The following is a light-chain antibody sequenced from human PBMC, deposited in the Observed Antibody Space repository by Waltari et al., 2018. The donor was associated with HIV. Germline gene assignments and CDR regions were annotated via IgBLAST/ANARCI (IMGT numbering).Light chain of an antibody. CDR1: ISNIACNP. Sequence: QSVLTQPPSASGTPGQMVSISCSGSISNIACNPVDWYQQFPGTAPKPLIYSNNQRPSGVPDRFSSSKSGTSASLGISGLQSDDEADYYCASWDDSLNGWVFGGGTKLAVL. V-gene: IGLV1-44*01. CDR3: ASWDDSLNGWV. J-gene: IGLJ3*02. CDR2: SNN.